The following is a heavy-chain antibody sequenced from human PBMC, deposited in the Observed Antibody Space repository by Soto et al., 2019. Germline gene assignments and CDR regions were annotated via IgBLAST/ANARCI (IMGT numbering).Heavy chain of an antibody. CDR1: GYTFSNNG. D-gene: IGHD6-13*01. V-gene: IGHV1-18*01. Sequence: VQSGGEVKKPGASVKVSCKASGYTFSNNGFTWVRQAPGQGLEWMGWIGGYNGNTNYAPKFQGRGTMTADTCTSTAHMELRGLRSDDTAVYYCATAIAATGPADSWGQGTLVTVSS. CDR3: ATAIAATGPADS. CDR2: IGGYNGNT. J-gene: IGHJ4*02.